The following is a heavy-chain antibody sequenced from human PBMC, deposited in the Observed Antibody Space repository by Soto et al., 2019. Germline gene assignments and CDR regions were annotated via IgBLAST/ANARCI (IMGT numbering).Heavy chain of an antibody. CDR1: GYTFTSFY. CDR2: MNPSGGYT. Sequence: QVQLVQSGAEVKKPGASVKVSCRASGYTFTSFYMHWVRQAPGQGLEWMGVMNPSGGYTSYAQKFQGRVTMTRDTSTSTIYMELRSLRSEDTAVYYCARVGEYNWNYYNWGQGTLVTVSS. J-gene: IGHJ4*02. V-gene: IGHV1-46*01. CDR3: ARVGEYNWNYYN. D-gene: IGHD1-7*01.